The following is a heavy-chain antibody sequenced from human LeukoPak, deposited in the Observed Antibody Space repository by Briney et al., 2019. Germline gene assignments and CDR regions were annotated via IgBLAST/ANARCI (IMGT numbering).Heavy chain of an antibody. D-gene: IGHD2-2*01. Sequence: GGSLRLSCAASGFTFSTYTMYWVRHPPGKRLEWVSIIGSSGGGIHYADSVKGRFTISRDNSKNALYLQMNSLRVEDTAVYYCATGYQMSIYYGMDVWGQGTTVTVSS. J-gene: IGHJ6*02. CDR2: IGSSGGGI. CDR3: ATGYQMSIYYGMDV. CDR1: GFTFSTYT. V-gene: IGHV3-23*01.